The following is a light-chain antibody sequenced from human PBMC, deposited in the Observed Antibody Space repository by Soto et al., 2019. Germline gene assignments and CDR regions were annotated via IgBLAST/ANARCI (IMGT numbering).Light chain of an antibody. Sequence: EIVMTQSPATLSVSPGERVTLSCRASQSVSSKLAWYQHKPGQVPRLLIYRASTRATGIPARFSGSGSGTEFTLTISSLQSEDFAVYYCQQYGSSPRTFGQGTKVDIK. V-gene: IGKV3-15*01. CDR2: RAS. CDR1: QSVSSK. CDR3: QQYGSSPRT. J-gene: IGKJ1*01.